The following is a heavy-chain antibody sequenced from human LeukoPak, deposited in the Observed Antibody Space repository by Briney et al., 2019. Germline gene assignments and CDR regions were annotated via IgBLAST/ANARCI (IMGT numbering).Heavy chain of an antibody. V-gene: IGHV3-21*01. CDR1: GFRFSSYA. CDR2: ISSSSSYI. J-gene: IGHJ3*02. Sequence: GGSLRLSCAASGFRFSSYAMSWVRQAPGKGLEWVSSISSSSSYIYYADSVKGRFTISRDNAKNSLYLQMNSLRAEDTAVYYCARAAAGVGAFDIWGQGTMVTVSS. CDR3: ARAAAGVGAFDI. D-gene: IGHD6-13*01.